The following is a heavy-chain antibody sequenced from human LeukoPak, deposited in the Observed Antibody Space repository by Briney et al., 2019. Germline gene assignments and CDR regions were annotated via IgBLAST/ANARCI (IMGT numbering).Heavy chain of an antibody. Sequence: GGSLRLSCAASGFTVSTNFMSWVRQAPGKGPEWVSVIYAGGDTYYADSVKGRFTISRDNSKNTLYLQMNSLRAEDTAVYFCARSGSGWFDFWGQGTLVTVSS. CDR3: ARSGSGWFDF. D-gene: IGHD6-19*01. CDR2: IYAGGDT. V-gene: IGHV3-53*01. J-gene: IGHJ4*02. CDR1: GFTVSTNF.